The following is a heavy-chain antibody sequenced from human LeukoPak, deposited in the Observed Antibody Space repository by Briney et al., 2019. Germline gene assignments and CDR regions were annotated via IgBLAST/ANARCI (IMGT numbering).Heavy chain of an antibody. CDR1: GFTFSSYA. D-gene: IGHD2-21*02. J-gene: IGHJ3*02. CDR2: IKQDGSEK. CDR3: ARDCGGDCYSFDAFDI. V-gene: IGHV3-30*04. Sequence: GGSLRLSCAASGFTFSSYAMHWVRQAPGKGLEWVANIKQDGSEKYYADSVKGRFTISRDNSKNTLHLQMNSLRVEDTAVYYCARDCGGDCYSFDAFDIWGQGTMVTVSS.